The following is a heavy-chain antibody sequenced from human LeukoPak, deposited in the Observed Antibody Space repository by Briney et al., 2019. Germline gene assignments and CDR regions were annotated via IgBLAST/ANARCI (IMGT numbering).Heavy chain of an antibody. Sequence: SETLSLTCTVSGGSISSYYWSWIRQPAGKGLEWIGRIYTSGSTNYNPSLKSRVTMSVDTSKNQFSLKLSSVTAADTAVYYCARGTASSGGTTGRNYGMDVWGQWTTVTVSS. D-gene: IGHD1-1*01. CDR2: IYTSGST. CDR3: ARGTASSGGTTGRNYGMDV. CDR1: GGSISSYY. V-gene: IGHV4-4*07. J-gene: IGHJ6*02.